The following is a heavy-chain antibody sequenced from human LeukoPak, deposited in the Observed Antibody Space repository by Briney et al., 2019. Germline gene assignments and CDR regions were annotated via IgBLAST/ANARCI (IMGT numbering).Heavy chain of an antibody. V-gene: IGHV1-24*01. Sequence: ASVKVSCKVSGYTLTELSMHWVRQAPGKGLEWMGGFDPEDGETIYAQKFQGRVTMTEDTSTDTAYMELSSLRSEDTAVYYCATGQQWLEGLVYLDSWGQGTLVTVSS. D-gene: IGHD6-19*01. CDR1: GYTLTELS. CDR2: FDPEDGET. J-gene: IGHJ4*02. CDR3: ATGQQWLEGLVYLDS.